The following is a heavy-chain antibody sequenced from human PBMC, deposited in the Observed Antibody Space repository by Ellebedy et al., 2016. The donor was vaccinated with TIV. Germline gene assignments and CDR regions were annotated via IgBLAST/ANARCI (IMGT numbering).Heavy chain of an antibody. CDR1: GGTFSSYA. CDR2: IIPIFGTA. D-gene: IGHD3-16*01. Sequence: SVKVSXXASGGTFSSYAISWVRQAPGQGLEWMGGIIPIFGTANYAQKFQGRVTITADKSTSTAYMELSSLRSEDTAVYYCARGGGKNAFDIWGQGTMVTVSS. J-gene: IGHJ3*02. CDR3: ARGGGKNAFDI. V-gene: IGHV1-69*06.